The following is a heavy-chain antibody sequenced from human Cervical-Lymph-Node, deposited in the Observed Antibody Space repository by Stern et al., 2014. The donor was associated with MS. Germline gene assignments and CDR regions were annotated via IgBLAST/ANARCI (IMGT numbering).Heavy chain of an antibody. CDR3: ARDNDDNGMDV. CDR1: GDTFINFA. V-gene: IGHV1-69*01. CDR2: IIPILGTI. D-gene: IGHD1-1*01. J-gene: IGHJ6*02. Sequence: QVQLVQSGAEVKKPGSSVRVSCTASGDTFINFAFSWVRQAPGQGLEWMGGIIPILGTINYAQKFQGRVTITADASATTAYMEVNSLRSEDTAVYYCARDNDDNGMDVWGQGTTVTVSS.